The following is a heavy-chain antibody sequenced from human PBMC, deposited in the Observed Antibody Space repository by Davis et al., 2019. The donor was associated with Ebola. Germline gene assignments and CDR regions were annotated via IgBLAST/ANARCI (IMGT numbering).Heavy chain of an antibody. Sequence: ASVKVSCKASGYTFSSYDINWVRQATGQGLEWMAWMNPDSGNSGLAQRFQGRVTMTRNTSISTAYMELTSLRSEDTAVYFCARAVRNAILIDSWGQGTLVTVSS. V-gene: IGHV1-8*02. CDR2: MNPDSGNS. CDR3: ARAVRNAILIDS. J-gene: IGHJ4*02. CDR1: GYTFSSYD. D-gene: IGHD3-10*01.